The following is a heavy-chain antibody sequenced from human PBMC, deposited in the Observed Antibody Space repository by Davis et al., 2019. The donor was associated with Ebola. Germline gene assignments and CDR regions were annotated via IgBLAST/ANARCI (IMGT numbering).Heavy chain of an antibody. D-gene: IGHD1-26*01. CDR2: IYYSGGT. J-gene: IGHJ5*02. CDR3: ARGASTVGASTNWFDP. CDR1: GGSVGNYY. Sequence: PSETLSLTCTVSGGSVGNYYWSWIRQPPGKGLEWIGSIYYSGGTNNNPSLKSRVTISVDTSKNQFSLKLSSVTAADTAVYYCARGASTVGASTNWFDPWGQGTLVTVSS. V-gene: IGHV4-59*02.